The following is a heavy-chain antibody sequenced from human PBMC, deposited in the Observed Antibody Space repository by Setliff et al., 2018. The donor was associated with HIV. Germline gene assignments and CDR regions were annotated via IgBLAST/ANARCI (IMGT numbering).Heavy chain of an antibody. D-gene: IGHD3-3*01. V-gene: IGHV4-34*01. CDR2: ITDGGDT. J-gene: IGHJ4*02. CDR1: GGSLDNYY. Sequence: SETLSLTCAVYGGSLDNYYWTWIRQPPGRGLEWIGEITDGGDTAYNSSLQSRLTISLDTSKKQFALKLSSVTAADTAVYYCAREGFWSGYAFDYWGQGTLVTVSS. CDR3: AREGFWSGYAFDY.